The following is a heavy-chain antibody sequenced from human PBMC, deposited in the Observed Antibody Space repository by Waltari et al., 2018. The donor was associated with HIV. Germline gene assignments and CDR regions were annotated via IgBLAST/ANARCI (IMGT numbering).Heavy chain of an antibody. CDR1: GFTPTNAW. J-gene: IGHJ4*02. CDR3: TSTGGGITDY. CDR2: IKSEDDGGTT. D-gene: IGHD2-15*01. Sequence: EVQLVESAGGLVTPGVSLSRPSAASGFTPTNAWMGWVRQAPGKGLEWVGRIKSEDDGGTTDYAAPVKGRFTISRDDSKNALYLQMNSLKTEDTALYYCTSTGGGITDYWGQGTLVTVSS. V-gene: IGHV3-15*01.